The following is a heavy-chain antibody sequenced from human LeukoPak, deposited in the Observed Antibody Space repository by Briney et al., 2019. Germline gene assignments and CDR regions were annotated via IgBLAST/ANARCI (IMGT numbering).Heavy chain of an antibody. CDR2: ISYDGGNK. CDR1: GFTFSSYA. CDR3: AKGPELRFLEWLLSHFDY. J-gene: IGHJ4*02. Sequence: GGSLRLSCAASGFTFSSYALHWVRQAPGKGLEWVAIISYDGGNKYYADSVKGRFTISRDNSKNTLYLQMNSLRAEDTAVYYCAKGPELRFLEWLLSHFDYWGQGTLVTVSS. D-gene: IGHD3-3*01. V-gene: IGHV3-30-3*01.